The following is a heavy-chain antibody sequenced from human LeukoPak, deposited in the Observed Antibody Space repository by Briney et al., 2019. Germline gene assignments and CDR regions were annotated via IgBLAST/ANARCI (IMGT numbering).Heavy chain of an antibody. V-gene: IGHV3-7*02. J-gene: IGHJ4*02. D-gene: IGHD4-23*01. CDR1: GFTSSSSW. Sequence: GGSLRLSCAASGFTSSSSWMTWVRQAPGKGLEWVAHIKEDGTEEYYVDSVKGRFTISRDNAKNSLYLQMNSLRAEDTAVYYCARGLDYGGNSGFDYWGQGTLVTVSS. CDR2: IKEDGTEE. CDR3: ARGLDYGGNSGFDY.